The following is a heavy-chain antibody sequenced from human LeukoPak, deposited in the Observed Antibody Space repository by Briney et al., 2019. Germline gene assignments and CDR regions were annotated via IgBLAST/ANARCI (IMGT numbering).Heavy chain of an antibody. D-gene: IGHD3-16*01. V-gene: IGHV3-48*03. CDR2: VSGSGDEV. CDR1: GFTFSSFE. Sequence: QPGGSLRLPCVGSGFTFSSFEYNWVRQAPGKGLEWVSYVSGSGDEVHHADSVKGRFTISRDNAQNSVYLQMNSLRAEDTAIYYCARDRSIIMERGTPDAFDIWGQGTMVTVSS. J-gene: IGHJ3*02. CDR3: ARDRSIIMERGTPDAFDI.